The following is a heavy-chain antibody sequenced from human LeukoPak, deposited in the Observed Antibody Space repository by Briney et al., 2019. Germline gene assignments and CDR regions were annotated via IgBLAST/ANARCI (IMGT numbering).Heavy chain of an antibody. J-gene: IGHJ4*02. Sequence: ASVKVSCKASGYAFTSYDINWVRQATGQGLEWMGWMNPNSGNTGYAQKFQGRVTMTRNTSISTAYMELSSLRSEDTAVYYCARVVVGATIPHYWGQGTLVTVSS. D-gene: IGHD1-26*01. CDR3: ARVVVGATIPHY. V-gene: IGHV1-8*01. CDR1: GYAFTSYD. CDR2: MNPNSGNT.